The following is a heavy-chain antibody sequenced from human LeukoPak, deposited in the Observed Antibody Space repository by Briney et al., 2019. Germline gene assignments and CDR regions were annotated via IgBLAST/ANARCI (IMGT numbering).Heavy chain of an antibody. V-gene: IGHV4-39*01. CDR1: GGSISSSSYY. Sequence: TAETLTLTCTVSGGSISSSSYYWGRIRQPPGKGLEWIGSIYSSGSTYYSTSLKSRVTISIDTSKNQVTLKLSPVTAADTAVYYGANSGGYGLIDYWGQGTLVTVSS. J-gene: IGHJ4*01. D-gene: IGHD1-26*01. CDR2: IYSSGST. CDR3: ANSGGYGLIDY.